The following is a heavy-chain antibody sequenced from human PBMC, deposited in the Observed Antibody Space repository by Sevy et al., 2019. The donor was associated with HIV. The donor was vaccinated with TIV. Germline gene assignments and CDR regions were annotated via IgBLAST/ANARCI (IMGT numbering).Heavy chain of an antibody. CDR1: GFTFSSYS. CDR3: ARLMVRGVITYHDAFDI. Sequence: GGSLRLSCAASGFTFSSYSMNWVRQAPGKGLEWVSSISSSDSYIYYADSVKGRFTISRDNAKNSLYLQMNSLRAEDTAVYYCARLMVRGVITYHDAFDIWGQGTMVTVSS. D-gene: IGHD3-10*01. J-gene: IGHJ3*02. V-gene: IGHV3-21*01. CDR2: ISSSDSYI.